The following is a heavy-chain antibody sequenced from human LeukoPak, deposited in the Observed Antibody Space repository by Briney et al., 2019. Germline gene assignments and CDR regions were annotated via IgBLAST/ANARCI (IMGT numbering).Heavy chain of an antibody. V-gene: IGHV3-43*02. Sequence: GGSLRLSCAASGFTFDDYAMHWVRQAPGKGLEWVSPISGDGGSTYYADSVKGRFTISRDNSKNSLYLQMNSLRTEDTALYYCATLGDNIDYWGQGTLVTVSS. J-gene: IGHJ4*02. D-gene: IGHD3-16*01. CDR1: GFTFDDYA. CDR3: ATLGDNIDY. CDR2: ISGDGGST.